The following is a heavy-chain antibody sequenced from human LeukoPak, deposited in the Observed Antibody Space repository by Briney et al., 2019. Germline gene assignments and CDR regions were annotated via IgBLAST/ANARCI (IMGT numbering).Heavy chain of an antibody. D-gene: IGHD2-15*01. CDR1: GFTLNNYA. Sequence: TGGSLRLSCAASGFTLNNYAMNWVRQAPGKGLEWVSAISGSGGSTFYADSVKGRFTISRDNSKNTLYLQMNSLRAEDTAVYYCAKRGVVGQYYFDYWGQGTLVTVSS. V-gene: IGHV3-23*01. J-gene: IGHJ4*02. CDR3: AKRGVVGQYYFDY. CDR2: ISGSGGST.